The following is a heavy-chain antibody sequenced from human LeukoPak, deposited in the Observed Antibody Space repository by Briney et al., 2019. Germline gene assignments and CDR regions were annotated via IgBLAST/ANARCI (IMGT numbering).Heavy chain of an antibody. CDR1: GFNFRYFW. CDR3: AKGGSGYDYAFDI. Sequence: PGGSLRLSCLGSGFNFRYFWMSWVRQAPGKGLEWVSAISGSGGSTYYADSVKGRFTISRDNSKNTLYLQMNSLRAEDTAVYYCAKGGSGYDYAFDIWGQGTMVTVSS. V-gene: IGHV3-23*01. D-gene: IGHD5-12*01. CDR2: ISGSGGST. J-gene: IGHJ3*02.